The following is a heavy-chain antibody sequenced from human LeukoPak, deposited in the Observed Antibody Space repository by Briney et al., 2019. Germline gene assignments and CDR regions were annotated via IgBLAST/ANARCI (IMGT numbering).Heavy chain of an antibody. CDR2: ISGSGGST. J-gene: IGHJ4*02. Sequence: GRSLRLSCAASGFTFDDYAMHWVRQAPGKGLEWVSAISGSGGSTYYADSVKGRFTISRDNSKNTLYLQMNSLRAEDTAVYYCAKSYGGNYFDYWGQGTLVTVSS. D-gene: IGHD4-23*01. V-gene: IGHV3-23*01. CDR1: GFTFDDYA. CDR3: AKSYGGNYFDY.